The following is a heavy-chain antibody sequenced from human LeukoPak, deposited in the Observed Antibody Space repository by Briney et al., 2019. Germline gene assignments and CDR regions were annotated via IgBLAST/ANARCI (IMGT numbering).Heavy chain of an antibody. Sequence: ASVKVSCKASGGTFSSYAISWVRQAPGQGLEWMGWISAYNGNTNYAQKLQGRVTMTTDTSTSTAYMELRSLRSDDTAVYYCASHSSSWYDQYFQHRGQGTLVTVSS. CDR2: ISAYNGNT. J-gene: IGHJ1*01. CDR1: GGTFSSYA. V-gene: IGHV1-18*01. CDR3: ASHSSSWYDQYFQH. D-gene: IGHD6-13*01.